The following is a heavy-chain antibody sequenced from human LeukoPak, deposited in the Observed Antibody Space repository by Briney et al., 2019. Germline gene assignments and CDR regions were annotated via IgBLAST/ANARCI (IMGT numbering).Heavy chain of an antibody. Sequence: GGSLRLSCAASGFTVSINYMSWVRQAPGKGLEWVSVIYSGGNTYYADSVKGRLTISRDNSKNTLYLQMSSLRAEDTAVYYCAKAFSAYENWPPNWFDPWGQGTLVTVSS. J-gene: IGHJ5*02. V-gene: IGHV3-53*01. CDR2: IYSGGNT. D-gene: IGHD5-12*01. CDR3: AKAFSAYENWPPNWFDP. CDR1: GFTVSINY.